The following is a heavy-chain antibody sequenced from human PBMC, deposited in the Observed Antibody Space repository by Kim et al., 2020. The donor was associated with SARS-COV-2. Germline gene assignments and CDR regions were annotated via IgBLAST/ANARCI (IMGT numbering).Heavy chain of an antibody. CDR2: INSDESST. CDR3: ARAGILTGYYSFDF. V-gene: IGHV3-74*03. CDR1: GFTFSRYW. J-gene: IGHJ4*02. D-gene: IGHD3-9*01. Sequence: GGSLRLSCAASGFTFSRYWWHWVRQAPGKGLVWVARINSDESSTTYAASVKGRFTISRTNANNTLYLQMNSLIAEDAAVYFCARAGILTGYYSFDFWAQG.